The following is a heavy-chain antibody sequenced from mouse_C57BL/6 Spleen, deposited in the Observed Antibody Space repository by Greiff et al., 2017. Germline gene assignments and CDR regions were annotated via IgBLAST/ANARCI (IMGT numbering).Heavy chain of an antibody. Sequence: QVQLQQSGPALVKPGASVKISCKASGYAFSSSWMNWVKQRPGKGLEWIGRIYPGDGDTNYNGKLKGKATLTADKSSSTAYMQLSSLTSEDSAVYFCARAVITTVEGGFAYWGQGTLVTVSA. D-gene: IGHD1-1*01. CDR2: IYPGDGDT. J-gene: IGHJ3*01. V-gene: IGHV1-82*01. CDR1: GYAFSSSW. CDR3: ARAVITTVEGGFAY.